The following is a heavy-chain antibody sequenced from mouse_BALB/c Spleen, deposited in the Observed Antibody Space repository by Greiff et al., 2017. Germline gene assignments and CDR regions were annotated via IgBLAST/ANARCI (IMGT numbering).Heavy chain of an antibody. V-gene: IGHV14-3*02. CDR1: GFNIKDTY. Sequence: DVKLQESGAELVKPGASVKLSCTASGFNIKDTYMHWVKQRPEQGLEWIGRIDPANGNTKYDPKFQGKATITADTSSNTAYLQLSSLTSEDTAVYYCARGGGRGAMDYWGQGTSVTVSS. D-gene: IGHD3-3*01. CDR2: IDPANGNT. CDR3: ARGGGRGAMDY. J-gene: IGHJ4*01.